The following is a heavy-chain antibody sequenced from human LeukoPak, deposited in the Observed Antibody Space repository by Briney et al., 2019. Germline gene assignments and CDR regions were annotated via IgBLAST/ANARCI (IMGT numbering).Heavy chain of an antibody. CDR3: AREHPMVRGTREGFDS. D-gene: IGHD3-10*01. CDR1: GYTFTSYY. J-gene: IGHJ4*02. CDR2: INPSGGST. V-gene: IGHV1-46*01. Sequence: ASVKVSCKASGYTFTSYYMHWVRQAPGRGLEWMGIINPSGGSTSYAQKFQGRVTMTRATSTSTVYMEPSSLRSEDSAVYYCAREHPMVRGTREGFDSWGQGTLVTVSS.